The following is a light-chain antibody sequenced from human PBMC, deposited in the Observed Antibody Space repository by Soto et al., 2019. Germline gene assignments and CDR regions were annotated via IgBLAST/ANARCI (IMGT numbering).Light chain of an antibody. CDR3: QQYGSSPLT. V-gene: IGKV3-20*01. CDR1: QSVSSSD. J-gene: IGKJ4*01. CDR2: GAS. Sequence: EIGLTQSPGTMSLSPGERATLSCRASQSVSSSDLAWYQQKPGQAPRLLIYGASSRATGIPDRFSGSGSGPDFTRTISRLEPEEFAVYYCQQYGSSPLTFGGGTKVQIK.